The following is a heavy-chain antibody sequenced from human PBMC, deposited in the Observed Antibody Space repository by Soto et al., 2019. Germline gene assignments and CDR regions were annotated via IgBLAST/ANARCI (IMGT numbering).Heavy chain of an antibody. V-gene: IGHV4-34*01. CDR1: GGSFSGYY. CDR2: INHSGST. Sequence: SETLSLTCAVYGGSFSGYYWSWIRQPPGKGLEWIGEINHSGSTNYNPSLKSRVTISVDTSKNQFSLKLSSVTAADTAVYYCGRGKRSEDYYYGMDVWGQGPTVTV. D-gene: IGHD3-16*01. J-gene: IGHJ6*02. CDR3: GRGKRSEDYYYGMDV.